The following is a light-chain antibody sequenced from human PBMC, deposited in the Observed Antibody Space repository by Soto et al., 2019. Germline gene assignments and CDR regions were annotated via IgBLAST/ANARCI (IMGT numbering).Light chain of an antibody. J-gene: IGKJ2*01. CDR1: QSVSSSD. CDR3: QQYGGSPLYS. CDR2: GAS. V-gene: IGKV3-20*01. Sequence: EIVLTQSPGTLSLSPGDRATLSCRASQSVSSSDLAWYQQKPGQAPRLLIYGASTRATGIPDRFSGSGSGTDFTLTISRLEPEVFAVYYCQQYGGSPLYSFGQGTKLAIK.